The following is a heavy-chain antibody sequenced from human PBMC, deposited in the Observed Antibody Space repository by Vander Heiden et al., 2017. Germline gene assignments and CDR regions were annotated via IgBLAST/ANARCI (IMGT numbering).Heavy chain of an antibody. D-gene: IGHD6-13*01. V-gene: IGHV3-30*04. CDR2: ISYDGSNR. CDR3: ARDLGEAGTCDY. CDR1: GFPFSSYP. J-gene: IGHJ4*02. Sequence: QVQLVVSGGCVVQPGRSLTLFGAAAGFPFSSYPMHWFRQAPGKWLEWVAVISYDGSNRYYAVSVEGRFTISRDNSKNTLYLQMNSLGAEDTAVYYCARDLGEAGTCDYWGQGTLVTVSS.